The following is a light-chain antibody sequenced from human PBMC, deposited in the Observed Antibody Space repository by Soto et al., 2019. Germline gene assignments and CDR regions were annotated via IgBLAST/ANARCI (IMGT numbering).Light chain of an antibody. J-gene: IGLJ1*01. CDR1: STDVGGYNY. V-gene: IGLV2-8*01. CDR3: SSYAGSTYV. CDR2: EVN. Sequence: QSALTRPPSASGSPGQSVTISCTGTSTDVGGYNYVSWYQQHPGKAPKLMIYEVNKRPSGVPDRFSGSKSGNTASLTVSGLQAEDEADYYCSSYAGSTYVFGTGTKVTVL.